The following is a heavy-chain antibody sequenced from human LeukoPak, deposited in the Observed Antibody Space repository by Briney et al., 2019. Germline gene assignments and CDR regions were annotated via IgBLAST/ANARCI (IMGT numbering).Heavy chain of an antibody. D-gene: IGHD4-11*01. J-gene: IGHJ4*02. Sequence: ASVKVSCKASGGTFSSYALSWVRQAPGQGLEWMGGIIPIFGTANYAQKFQGRVTITADESTSTAYMELSSLRSEDTAVYYCARELLGHNSNSDYGGQGTLVTVSS. CDR1: GGTFSSYA. V-gene: IGHV1-69*13. CDR3: ARELLGHNSNSDY. CDR2: IIPIFGTA.